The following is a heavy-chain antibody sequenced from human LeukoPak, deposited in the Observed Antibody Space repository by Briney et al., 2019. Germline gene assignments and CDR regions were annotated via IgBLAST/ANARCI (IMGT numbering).Heavy chain of an antibody. D-gene: IGHD5-12*01. Sequence: PSDTLSLTCTVSGSSISGYYWSWLRQPPGKGLEWIGYIYHSGFTHYNPSLRSRLIISVDTSRNQFSLKLTSATAADTAMYYCARDQRCSRYDGGCDQWYFDLWGRGTLVTVSS. CDR2: IYHSGFT. CDR3: ARDQRCSRYDGGCDQWYFDL. CDR1: GSSISGYY. J-gene: IGHJ2*01. V-gene: IGHV4-59*01.